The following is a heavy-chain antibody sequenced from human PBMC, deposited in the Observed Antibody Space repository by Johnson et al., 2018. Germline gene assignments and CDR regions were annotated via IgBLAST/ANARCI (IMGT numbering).Heavy chain of an antibody. CDR3: ASLATTDNTLDI. D-gene: IGHD1-14*01. CDR1: GFIFSDYG. V-gene: IGHV3-33*01. CDR2: IWFDGSET. J-gene: IGHJ3*02. Sequence: QVQLVESGGGVVQPGRSLRLSCAASGFIFSDYGMHWVRQAPGKGLEWVAVIWFDGSETKYVDSVKGQFTISRDNSKNTLNLQMNSLRVEDTAVYYCASLATTDNTLDIWGHGTVVIVSS.